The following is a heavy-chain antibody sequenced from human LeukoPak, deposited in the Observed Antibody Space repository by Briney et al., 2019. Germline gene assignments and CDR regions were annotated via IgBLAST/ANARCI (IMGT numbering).Heavy chain of an antibody. Sequence: GESLKISCKGSGYSLTSYWIGWVRQMPGKGLEWMGIIYPGDSDTRYSPSFQGQVTISADKSISTAYLQWSSLKASDTATYYCARLGFRYGSSGYPNWFDPWGQGTLVTVSS. CDR2: IYPGDSDT. D-gene: IGHD3-22*01. V-gene: IGHV5-51*01. CDR1: GYSLTSYW. CDR3: ARLGFRYGSSGYPNWFDP. J-gene: IGHJ5*02.